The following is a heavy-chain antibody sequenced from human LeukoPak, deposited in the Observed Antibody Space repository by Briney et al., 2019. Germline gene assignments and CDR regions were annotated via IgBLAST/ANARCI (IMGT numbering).Heavy chain of an antibody. D-gene: IGHD2-15*01. CDR3: ARDGPRGIVVVVAGSFDY. CDR1: GFTFSSYG. CDR2: IWYDGSNK. Sequence: GGSLRHSCAASGFTFSSYGMHWVRQAPGKGLEWVAVIWYDGSNKYYADSVKGRFTISRDNSKNTLYLEMNSLRAEDTAVYYCARDGPRGIVVVVAGSFDYWGQGTLVTVSS. V-gene: IGHV3-33*01. J-gene: IGHJ4*02.